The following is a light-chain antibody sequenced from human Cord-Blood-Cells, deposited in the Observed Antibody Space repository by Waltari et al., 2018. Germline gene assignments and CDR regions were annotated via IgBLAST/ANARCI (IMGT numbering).Light chain of an antibody. J-gene: IGKJ2*01. Sequence: DIQMTQSPSSLSASVGDRGTITCRARQGISSSLNWYQRKPGKAPKLLIYAGSSLQSGVPSRFSGSGSGTVFTLTISRLQAEDFATYYCQQSYSTPYTFGQGTKLEIK. CDR2: AGS. CDR1: QGISSS. CDR3: QQSYSTPYT. V-gene: IGKV1-39*01.